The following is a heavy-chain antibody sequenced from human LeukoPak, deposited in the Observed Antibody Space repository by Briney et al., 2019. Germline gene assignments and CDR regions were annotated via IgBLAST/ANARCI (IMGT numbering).Heavy chain of an antibody. J-gene: IGHJ4*02. CDR3: AIGYQLLWENYFDY. Sequence: GESLKISCKGSGYTFHSYWIAWVRQMPGKGLEWMGIIYPGDSDTRYSPSFQGQDTISADKSISTAYLQWSSLKASDTAMYYCAIGYQLLWENYFDYWGQGTLVTVSS. V-gene: IGHV5-51*01. D-gene: IGHD2-2*01. CDR2: IYPGDSDT. CDR1: GYTFHSYW.